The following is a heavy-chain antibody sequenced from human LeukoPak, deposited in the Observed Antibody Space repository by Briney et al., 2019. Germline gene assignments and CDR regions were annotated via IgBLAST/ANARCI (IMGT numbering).Heavy chain of an antibody. Sequence: GGSLRLSCAASGFTFSSYAMHWVRQAPGKGLEWVAVISYDGSNKYYADSVKGRFTISRDNSKNTLYLQMNSLRAEDTAVYYCARGVPYASWSGPHYSDYWGQGTLVTVSS. CDR1: GFTFSSYA. V-gene: IGHV3-30-3*01. D-gene: IGHD3-3*01. CDR3: ARGVPYASWSGPHYSDY. J-gene: IGHJ4*02. CDR2: ISYDGSNK.